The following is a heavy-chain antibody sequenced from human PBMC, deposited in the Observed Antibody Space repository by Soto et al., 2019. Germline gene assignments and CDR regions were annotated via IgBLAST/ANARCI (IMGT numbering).Heavy chain of an antibody. CDR3: ARTPQPLPYSGYVGNDIDV. Sequence: AAAEGTIRNHGMRRISKEQGKGLEWVAVISYDGSNKYYADSVKGRFTVSRDDSKNILFLQMNSLRAEDTAVYYCARTPQPLPYSGYVGNDIDVWGKGTTVTVSS. CDR2: ISYDGSNK. CDR1: EGTIRNHG. V-gene: IGHV3-30*03. J-gene: IGHJ6*03. D-gene: IGHD5-12*01.